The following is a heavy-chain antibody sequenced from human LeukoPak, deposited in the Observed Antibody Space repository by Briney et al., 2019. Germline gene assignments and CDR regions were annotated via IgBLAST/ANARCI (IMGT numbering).Heavy chain of an antibody. V-gene: IGHV4-4*07. Sequence: SETLSLTCSVSDDSITMYYWNWIRQPAGKGLEWIGLIYTSGSTNYNPSLKSRVTISVDTSKNQFSLKLNSVTAADTAVYYCARGRDGYNFLNRGEYYYFDYWGQGTLVTVSS. CDR3: ARGRDGYNFLNRGEYYYFDY. J-gene: IGHJ4*02. CDR1: DDSITMYY. D-gene: IGHD5-24*01. CDR2: IYTSGST.